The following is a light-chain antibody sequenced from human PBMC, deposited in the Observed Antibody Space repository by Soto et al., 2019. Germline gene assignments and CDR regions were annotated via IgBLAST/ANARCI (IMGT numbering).Light chain of an antibody. CDR2: GAS. J-gene: IGKJ1*01. CDR3: QQYNTFWT. CDR1: QSLRSTS. V-gene: IGKV3D-7*01. Sequence: DIVMTQSPGTLSLSAGERVTISCRASQSLRSTSFAWHQQKPGQAPRLLISGASTRAADIPDRLSGSCSGTEFTLTISSKQPDDFATYYCQQYNTFWTFGQGTKVDIK.